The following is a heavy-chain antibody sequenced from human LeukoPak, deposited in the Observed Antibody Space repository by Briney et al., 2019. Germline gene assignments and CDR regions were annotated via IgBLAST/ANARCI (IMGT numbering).Heavy chain of an antibody. V-gene: IGHV1-69*04. CDR1: GGTFSSYA. Sequence: ASVKVSCKASGGTFSSYAISWVRQAPGQGLEWMGRIIPILGIANYAQKFQGRVTITADKSTSTAYMELSSLRSEDTAVYYCATDTYYYDSSGYYFDYWGQGTLVTVSS. CDR2: IIPILGIA. CDR3: ATDTYYYDSSGYYFDY. D-gene: IGHD3-22*01. J-gene: IGHJ4*02.